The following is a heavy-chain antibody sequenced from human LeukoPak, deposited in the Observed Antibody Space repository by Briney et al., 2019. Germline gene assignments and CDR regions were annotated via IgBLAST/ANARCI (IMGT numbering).Heavy chain of an antibody. J-gene: IGHJ3*01. Sequence: PSETLSLTCAVSGGSFRGYYRSWIRQPPGKGLEWIGEIDHSGTTNYNPSLKSPVTISLDTSKNQFSLILSSVTAADTAVYYCAKAPYLSSGSWGQGTMVTVSS. V-gene: IGHV4-34*01. CDR1: GGSFRGYY. D-gene: IGHD3-22*01. CDR2: IDHSGTT. CDR3: AKAPYLSSGS.